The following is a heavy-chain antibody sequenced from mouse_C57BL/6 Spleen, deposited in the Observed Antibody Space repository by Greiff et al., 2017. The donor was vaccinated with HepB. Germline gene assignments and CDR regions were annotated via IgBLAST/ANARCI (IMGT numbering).Heavy chain of an antibody. CDR3: ARALTGTRYFDV. J-gene: IGHJ1*03. D-gene: IGHD4-1*01. V-gene: IGHV5-16*01. CDR2: INYDGSST. Sequence: DVQLVESEGGLVQPGSSMKLSCTASGFTFSDYYMAWVRQVPEKGLEWVANINYDGSSTYYLDSLKSRFIISRDNAKNILYLQMSSLKSEDTATYYCARALTGTRYFDVWGTGTTVTVSS. CDR1: GFTFSDYY.